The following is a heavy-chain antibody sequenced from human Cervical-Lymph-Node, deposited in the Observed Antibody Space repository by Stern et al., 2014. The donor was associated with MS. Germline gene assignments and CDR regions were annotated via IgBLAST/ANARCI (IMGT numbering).Heavy chain of an antibody. CDR3: AKGPVKTLDTFLAYFDS. CDR2: ISGSGGNT. J-gene: IGHJ4*02. Sequence: EVHLVESGGGLVQPGGSLRLSCAASGFTFSSHAMTWVRQAPGKGLEWVSGISGSGGNTHYADSVKGRFTISRDNSKNTLYLQMNSLRAEDTAVYHCAKGPVKTLDTFLAYFDSWGQGTLVTVSS. CDR1: GFTFSSHA. D-gene: IGHD2/OR15-2a*01. V-gene: IGHV3-23*04.